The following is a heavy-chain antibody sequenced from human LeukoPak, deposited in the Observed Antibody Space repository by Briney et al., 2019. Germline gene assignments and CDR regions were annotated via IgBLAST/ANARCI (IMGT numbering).Heavy chain of an antibody. D-gene: IGHD1-26*01. CDR1: GGSISSYY. CDR3: ARHGSGSYPKGWFDP. Sequence: SETLSLTCTVSGGSISSYYWSWIRQPPGKGLEGIGYIYYSGSTNYNPSLKSRVTISVDTSKNQFSLKLSSVTAADTAVYYCARHGSGSYPKGWFDPWGQGTLVTVYS. CDR2: IYYSGST. V-gene: IGHV4-59*08. J-gene: IGHJ5*02.